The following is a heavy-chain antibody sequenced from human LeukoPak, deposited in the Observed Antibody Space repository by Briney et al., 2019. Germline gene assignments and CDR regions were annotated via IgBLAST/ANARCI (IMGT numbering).Heavy chain of an antibody. D-gene: IGHD2-15*01. CDR2: IKSKTDGETT. V-gene: IGHV3-15*01. CDR1: GFIFSRAW. CDR3: TTVSVVVVATTGGSF. J-gene: IGHJ4*02. Sequence: GGSLRLSCAASGFIFSRAWMNWVRQALGKGLEWVGRIKSKTDGETTDYAAPVKGRFTISRDDSKNTLYLQMNSLESEDTGVYYCTTVSVVVVATTGGSFWGQGTLVTVSS.